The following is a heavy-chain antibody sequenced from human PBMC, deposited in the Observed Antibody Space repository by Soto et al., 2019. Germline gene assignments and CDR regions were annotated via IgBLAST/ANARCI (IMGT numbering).Heavy chain of an antibody. J-gene: IGHJ6*02. D-gene: IGHD3-22*01. CDR3: ERGRVTMIVVVPDGMDV. V-gene: IGHV1-69*13. Sequence: ASVKVSCKASGGTFSSYAISWVRQAPGQGLEWMGGIIPIFGTANYAQKFQGRVTITADESTSTAYMELSSLRSEDTAVYYCERGRVTMIVVVPDGMDVWGQGTTVTVSS. CDR1: GGTFSSYA. CDR2: IIPIFGTA.